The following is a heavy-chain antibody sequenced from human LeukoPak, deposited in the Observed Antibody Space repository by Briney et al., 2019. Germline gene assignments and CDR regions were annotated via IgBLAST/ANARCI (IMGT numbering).Heavy chain of an antibody. CDR2: IIPIFGTA. CDR3: ARSRETRPADFDY. Sequence: GASVKVSCKASGGTFSSYAISWVRQAPGQGLEWMGGIIPIFGTANYAQKFQGRVTITTDESTSTAYMELSSLRSEDTAVYYCARSRETRPADFDYWGQGTLVTVSS. CDR1: GGTFSSYA. J-gene: IGHJ4*02. D-gene: IGHD4-23*01. V-gene: IGHV1-69*05.